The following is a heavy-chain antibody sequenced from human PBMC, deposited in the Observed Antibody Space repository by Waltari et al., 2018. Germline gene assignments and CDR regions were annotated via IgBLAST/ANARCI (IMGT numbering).Heavy chain of an antibody. V-gene: IGHV3-7*01. CDR3: ARSLSEDIVPTTGVFFDY. CDR1: AFPFSSYW. D-gene: IGHD5-12*01. J-gene: IGHJ4*02. Sequence: EVQLVDSGGDLVQPGGSLRLSCAASAFPFSSYWMALFREAPGKGLEWVANMKQDGIEKFYVDSVKGRFTISRDNAKNSLYLQMNGLRVEDTAVYYCARSLSEDIVPTTGVFFDYWGQGSLVTVSS. CDR2: MKQDGIEK.